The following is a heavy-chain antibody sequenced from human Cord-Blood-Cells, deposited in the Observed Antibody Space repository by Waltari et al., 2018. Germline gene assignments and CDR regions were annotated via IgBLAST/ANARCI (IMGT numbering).Heavy chain of an antibody. D-gene: IGHD2-2*02. J-gene: IGHJ1*01. CDR3: ARVVCSSTSCYRGSSAEYFQH. V-gene: IGHV1-2*02. CDR1: GYTFTGYY. CDR2: INPNSGGT. Sequence: QVQLVQSGAEVKKPGASVKVSCKASGYTFTGYYMHWVRQAPGQGLEWMGWINPNSGGTNYAQKFQGRVTMTRDTSISTAYMELSRLRSDDTAVYYCARVVCSSTSCYRGSSAEYFQHWGQGTLVTVSS.